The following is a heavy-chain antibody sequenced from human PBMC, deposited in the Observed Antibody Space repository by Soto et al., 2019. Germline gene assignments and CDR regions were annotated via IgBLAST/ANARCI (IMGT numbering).Heavy chain of an antibody. CDR1: GFTLSSYS. J-gene: IGHJ4*02. D-gene: IGHD3-9*01. CDR3: ARGDDILTGYCELFDY. Sequence: AGGALRLSCAASGFTLSSYSMNLGRQAPGKGLEWFSYISSSSSTIYYADSVKGRFTISRDNAKNSLYLQMNSLRDEDTAVYYCARGDDILTGYCELFDYWGQGTLVTVSS. CDR2: ISSSSSTI. V-gene: IGHV3-48*02.